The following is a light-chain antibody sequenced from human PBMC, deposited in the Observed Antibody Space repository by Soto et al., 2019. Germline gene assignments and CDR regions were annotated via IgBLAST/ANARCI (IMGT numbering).Light chain of an antibody. CDR1: QDISKY. CDR2: HSS. CDR3: HQYDSFPRT. V-gene: IGKV1-33*01. J-gene: IGKJ2*01. Sequence: DILMSQSPTSXSPSVGDRVTITCQASQDISKYLNWYQQKPGKAPKLLIYHSSNMETGVPSRFSGSGSGTHFTFTITSLQPEDKATYFCHQYDSFPRTVGQGTNVDSK.